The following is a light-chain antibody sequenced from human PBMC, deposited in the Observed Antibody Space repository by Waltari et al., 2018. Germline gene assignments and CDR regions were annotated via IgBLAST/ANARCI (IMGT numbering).Light chain of an antibody. CDR1: TSAVGNYDL. CDR3: CSYAGRGTYV. V-gene: IGLV2-23*02. CDR2: EVI. J-gene: IGLJ1*01. Sequence: QSALTQPASVSGTLGQSIPIPSTGTTSAVGNYDLDSWYQQHPGKAPKLLICEVINRPSGVSSRFSGSKSGNTASLTISGLQAEDEADYYCCSYAGRGTYVFGSGTKVTVL.